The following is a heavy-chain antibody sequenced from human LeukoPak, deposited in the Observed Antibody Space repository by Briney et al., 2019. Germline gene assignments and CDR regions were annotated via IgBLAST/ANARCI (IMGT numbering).Heavy chain of an antibody. CDR1: GFTFRSNE. Sequence: GGSLRLSCAASGFTFRSNEMNWVRQAPGKGLEWGSYISSSGSTIYYADYVKGRFTISRDNAKKSLYLQMNSLRAEDTAVYYCAREGTTADYFDYWGQGTLVTVSS. D-gene: IGHD4-11*01. CDR3: AREGTTADYFDY. J-gene: IGHJ4*02. V-gene: IGHV3-48*03. CDR2: ISSSGSTI.